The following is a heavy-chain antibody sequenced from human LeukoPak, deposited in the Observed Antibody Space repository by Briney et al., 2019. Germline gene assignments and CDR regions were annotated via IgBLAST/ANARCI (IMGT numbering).Heavy chain of an antibody. D-gene: IGHD2-2*01. CDR3: ARLLEDIVVVPAAFFDY. J-gene: IGHJ4*02. CDR2: IYHSGST. V-gene: IGHV4-38-2*02. Sequence: SETLSLTRTVSGYSISSGYYWGWIRQPPGKGLEWIGSIYHSGSTYYNPSLKSRSTISVDTSKNQFSLKLSSVTAADTAVYYCARLLEDIVVVPAAFFDYWGQGTLVTVSS. CDR1: GYSISSGYY.